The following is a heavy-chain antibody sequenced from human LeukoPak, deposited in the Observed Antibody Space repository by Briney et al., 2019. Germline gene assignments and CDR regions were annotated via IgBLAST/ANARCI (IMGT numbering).Heavy chain of an antibody. V-gene: IGHV3-64*01. CDR2: ISSNGGST. J-gene: IGHJ3*02. D-gene: IGHD1-26*01. CDR3: ARDRWELRNAFDI. Sequence: PGGSLRLSCAASGFTFSSYAMHWVRQAPGKGLEYVSAISSNGGSTYYANSVKGRFTISRDNSKNTLYLQMGSLRAEDMAVYYCARDRWELRNAFDIWGQGTMVTVFS. CDR1: GFTFSSYA.